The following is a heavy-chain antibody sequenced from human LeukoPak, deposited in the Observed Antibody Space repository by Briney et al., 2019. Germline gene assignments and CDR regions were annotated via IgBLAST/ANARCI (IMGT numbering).Heavy chain of an antibody. CDR2: ISGSGRDT. CDR1: GFTFSSYA. J-gene: IGHJ6*02. V-gene: IGHV3-23*01. D-gene: IGHD2-8*01. CDR3: ARDRGPLMDDYGMDV. Sequence: GGSLRLSCAASGFTFSSYAMIWVRQAPGKGLEWVSGISGSGRDTYYAESVKGRFIISRDNAKNSLYLQMNSLRAEDTAVYYCARDRGPLMDDYGMDVWGQGTTVTVSS.